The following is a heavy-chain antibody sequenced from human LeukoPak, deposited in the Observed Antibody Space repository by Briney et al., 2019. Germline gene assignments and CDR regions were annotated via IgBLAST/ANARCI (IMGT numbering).Heavy chain of an antibody. Sequence: GGSLRLSCAASGFTFSTYSMNWVRQAPGKGLEWVSSISSSSSYIYYADSVKGRLTISRDNAKNSLYLQMNSLRAEDTAVYYCASGRDPLDYWGQGTLVTVSS. D-gene: IGHD1-26*01. CDR1: GFTFSTYS. CDR2: ISSSSSYI. CDR3: ASGRDPLDY. J-gene: IGHJ4*02. V-gene: IGHV3-21*01.